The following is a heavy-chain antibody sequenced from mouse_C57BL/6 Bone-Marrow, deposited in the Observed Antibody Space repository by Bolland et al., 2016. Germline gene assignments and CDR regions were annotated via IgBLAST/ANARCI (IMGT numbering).Heavy chain of an antibody. D-gene: IGHD1-1*01. V-gene: IGHV3-6*01. CDR2: N. Sequence: NNYNPSLKNRISITRDTSKNQFFLKLNSVTTEDTATYYCARDYYGSIFDYWGQGTLV. J-gene: IGHJ3*01. CDR3: ARDYYGSIFDY.